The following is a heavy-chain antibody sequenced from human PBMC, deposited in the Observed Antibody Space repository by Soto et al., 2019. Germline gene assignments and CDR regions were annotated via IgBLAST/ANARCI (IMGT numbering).Heavy chain of an antibody. J-gene: IGHJ4*02. CDR2: IYYSGST. Sequence: QVQLQESGPGLVKPSETLSLTCTVSGGSISSYYWSWIRQPPGKGLEWIGYIYYSGSTNYNPSLKSRVTISVDTSKNQFSLKLSSVTAADTAVYYCARQNYDFWGDRDYWGQGTLVTVSS. CDR1: GGSISSYY. CDR3: ARQNYDFWGDRDY. V-gene: IGHV4-59*08. D-gene: IGHD3-3*01.